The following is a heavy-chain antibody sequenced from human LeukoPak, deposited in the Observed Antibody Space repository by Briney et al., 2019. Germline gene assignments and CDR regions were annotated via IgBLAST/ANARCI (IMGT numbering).Heavy chain of an antibody. V-gene: IGHV3-7*01. D-gene: IGHD3-9*01. CDR1: GFTFSSYW. CDR2: IKQDGSEK. CDR3: ARGRRLLRYFDWLPCDY. J-gene: IGHJ4*02. Sequence: GGSLRLSCAASGFTFSSYWMSWVRQAPGKGLEWVANIKQDGSEKYYVDSVKGRFTISRDNAKNSLYLQMNSLRAEDTAVYYCARGRRLLRYFDWLPCDYWGQGTLVTVSS.